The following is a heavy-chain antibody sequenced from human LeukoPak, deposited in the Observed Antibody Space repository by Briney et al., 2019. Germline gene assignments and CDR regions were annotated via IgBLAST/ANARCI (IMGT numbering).Heavy chain of an antibody. CDR2: INHSGST. Sequence: SETLSLTCAVYGGSFSGYYWSWIRQPPGKGLEWIGEINHSGSTNYNPSLKSRVTISVDTSKNQFSLKLSSVTAADTAVYYCARGGLYSSSWSSLGANWFDPWGQGILVTVSS. J-gene: IGHJ5*02. D-gene: IGHD6-13*01. V-gene: IGHV4-34*01. CDR3: ARGGLYSSSWSSLGANWFDP. CDR1: GGSFSGYY.